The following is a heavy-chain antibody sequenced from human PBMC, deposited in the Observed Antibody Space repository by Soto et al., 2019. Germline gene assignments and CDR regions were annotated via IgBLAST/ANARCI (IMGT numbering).Heavy chain of an antibody. Sequence: GSLRLSCAASGFTFSSYGMHWVRQAPGKGLEWVAVIWYDGSNKYYADSVKGRFTISRDNSKNTLYLQMNSLRAEDTAVYYCARDGSMVATGYYYGMDVWGQGTTVTVSS. J-gene: IGHJ6*02. V-gene: IGHV3-33*01. D-gene: IGHD5-12*01. CDR2: IWYDGSNK. CDR3: ARDGSMVATGYYYGMDV. CDR1: GFTFSSYG.